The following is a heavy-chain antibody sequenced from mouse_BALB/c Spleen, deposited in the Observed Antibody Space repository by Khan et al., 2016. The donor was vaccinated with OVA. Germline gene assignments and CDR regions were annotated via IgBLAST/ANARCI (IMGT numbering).Heavy chain of an antibody. CDR1: GYSITSDYA. CDR3: ARDGSRYNYAMDY. V-gene: IGHV3-2*02. Sequence: EVELVESGPGLVKPSQSLSLTCTVTGYSITSDYAWNWIRQFPGNKLEWMGYISSSGSTNYNPALKSRISITRDTSKNQFFLQSKSVTNGDTATYYCARDGSRYNYAMDYWGQGTSVTVSS. J-gene: IGHJ4*01. D-gene: IGHD2-3*01. CDR2: ISSSGST.